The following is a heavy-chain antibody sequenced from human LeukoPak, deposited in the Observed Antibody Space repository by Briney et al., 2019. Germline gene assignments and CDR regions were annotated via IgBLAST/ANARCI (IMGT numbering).Heavy chain of an antibody. CDR2: IKSKTDGGTT. D-gene: IGHD1-26*01. CDR3: TTPGSYYPYFDY. J-gene: IGHJ4*02. Sequence: PGGSLRLPCAASGFTFSNAWMSWVRQAPGKGLEWVGRIKSKTDGGTTDYAAPVKGRFTISRDDSKNTLYLQMNSPKAEDTAVYYCTTPGSYYPYFDYWGQGTLVTVSS. V-gene: IGHV3-15*01. CDR1: GFTFSNAW.